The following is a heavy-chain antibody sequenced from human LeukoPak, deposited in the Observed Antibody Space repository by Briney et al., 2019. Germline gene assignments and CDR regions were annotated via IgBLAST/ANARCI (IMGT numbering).Heavy chain of an antibody. CDR3: ARHGSELRYFDRSPTKSITYNWFDP. Sequence: PSETLSLTCTVSGGSISSYYWSWIRQPPGKGLEWIGYIYYSGSTNYNPSLKSRVTISVDTSKNQFSLKLSSVTAADTAVYYCARHGSELRYFDRSPTKSITYNWFDPWGQGTLVTVSS. V-gene: IGHV4-59*08. CDR2: IYYSGST. CDR1: GGSISSYY. D-gene: IGHD3-9*01. J-gene: IGHJ5*02.